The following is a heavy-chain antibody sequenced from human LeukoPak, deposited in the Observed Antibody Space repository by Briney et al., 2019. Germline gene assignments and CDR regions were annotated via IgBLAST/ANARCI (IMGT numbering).Heavy chain of an antibody. J-gene: IGHJ4*02. D-gene: IGHD3-22*01. CDR3: ARNADSSGPVSPGY. CDR1: GGSISSGGYH. CDR2: IYYSGST. V-gene: IGHV4-31*03. Sequence: PSETLSLTCTVSGGSISSGGYHWSWIRQHPGKGLEWIGYIYYSGSTYYNPSLKSRVTISVDTSKNQFSLKLSSMTAADTAVYYCARNADSSGPVSPGYWGQGTLVTVSS.